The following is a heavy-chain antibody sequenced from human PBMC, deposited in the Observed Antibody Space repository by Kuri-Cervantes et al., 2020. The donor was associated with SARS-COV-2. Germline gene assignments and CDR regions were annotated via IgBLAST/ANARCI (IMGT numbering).Heavy chain of an antibody. J-gene: IGHJ4*02. CDR2: ISGGSGGI. D-gene: IGHD1-26*01. V-gene: IGHV3-23*01. CDR3: ARGFRGGSYPIMDDY. CDR1: GFTFSTYA. Sequence: GESLKISCTASGFTFSTYAMSWVRRAPGKGLEWVSSISGGSGGIYYADSVRGRFTISRDNAKNTLHLQMDSLRAEDTALYYCARGFRGGSYPIMDDYWGQGTLVTVSS.